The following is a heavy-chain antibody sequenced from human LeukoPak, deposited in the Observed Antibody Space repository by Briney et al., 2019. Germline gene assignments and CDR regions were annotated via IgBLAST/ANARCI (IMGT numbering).Heavy chain of an antibody. CDR2: ISTYNGNT. D-gene: IGHD3-22*01. V-gene: IGHV1-18*01. CDR1: GYTFSSYG. J-gene: IGHJ3*02. CDR3: ARVKPNYYDSSAYGTFDI. Sequence: ASVKVSCKASGYTFSSYGISWVRQAPGQGLEWMGWISTYNGNTNYAQNLQGRVTMTTDTSTSTAYMELSSLRSEDTAVYYCARVKPNYYDSSAYGTFDIWGQGTMVTVSS.